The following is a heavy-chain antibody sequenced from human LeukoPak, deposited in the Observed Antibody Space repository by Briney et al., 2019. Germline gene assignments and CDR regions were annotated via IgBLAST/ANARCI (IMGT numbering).Heavy chain of an antibody. Sequence: SETLSLTCAVYGGSFSGYYWSWIRQPPGKGLERIGEINHSGSTNYNPSLKSRVTISVDTSKNQFSLKLSSVTAADTAVYYCAGSHGGEGDGSDPGAQGPLVTVSS. CDR2: INHSGST. J-gene: IGHJ5*02. V-gene: IGHV4-34*01. CDR1: GGSFSGYY. CDR3: AGSHGGEGDGSDP. D-gene: IGHD3-10*01.